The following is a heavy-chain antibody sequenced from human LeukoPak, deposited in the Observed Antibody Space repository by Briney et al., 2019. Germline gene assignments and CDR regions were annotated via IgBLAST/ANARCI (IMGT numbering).Heavy chain of an antibody. CDR2: IRYDGSNK. V-gene: IGHV3-30*02. Sequence: GVPLRLSCAASGFTFSSYGMHWVRQAPGKGLEGVAFIRYDGSNKYYADSVKGRFTISRDNSKNTLYLQMNSLRAEDTAVYYCANPTTRAADYWGQGTLVTVSS. D-gene: IGHD6-25*01. J-gene: IGHJ4*02. CDR3: ANPTTRAADY. CDR1: GFTFSSYG.